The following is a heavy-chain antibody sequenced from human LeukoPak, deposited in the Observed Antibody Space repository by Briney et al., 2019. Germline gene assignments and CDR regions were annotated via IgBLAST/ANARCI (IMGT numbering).Heavy chain of an antibody. CDR3: TGGTVSGLDYYYMDV. V-gene: IGHV1-18*01. Sequence: GASVTVSFTASGYTFTIYGINWVRQAPGQGLEWMGWISGSSGNTKYAQKIQGRVTLTTDTSTRTVYMELSSLRSDDTAVYYCTGGTVSGLDYYYMDVWGKGTTVTVSS. D-gene: IGHD4-11*01. J-gene: IGHJ6*03. CDR2: ISGSSGNT. CDR1: GYTFTIYG.